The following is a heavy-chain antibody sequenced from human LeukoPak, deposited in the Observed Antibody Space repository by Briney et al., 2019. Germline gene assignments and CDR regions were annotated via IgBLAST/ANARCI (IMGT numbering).Heavy chain of an antibody. CDR3: ARGGGRMIDY. CDR1: GFIFSTYS. Sequence: PGGSLRLSCGASGFIFSTYSMNWVRQAPGKGLEWVASISSSRTYIYYADSLKGRFTISRDNAKNSLYLQMNSLRAEDTAVFFCARGGGRMIDYWGQGTLVTVSS. V-gene: IGHV3-21*01. CDR2: ISSSRTYI. J-gene: IGHJ4*02. D-gene: IGHD3-16*01.